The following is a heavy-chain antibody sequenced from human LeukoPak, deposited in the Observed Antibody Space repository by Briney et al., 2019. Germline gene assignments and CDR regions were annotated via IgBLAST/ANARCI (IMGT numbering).Heavy chain of an antibody. V-gene: IGHV3-30*18. CDR2: ISYDGSNK. Sequence: SGGSLRLSCAASGFTFSSYGMHWVRQAPGKGLEWVAVISYDGSNKYYADSVKGRFTISRDNSKNTLYLQMNSPRAEDTAVYYCAKVGRYYYDSSGYFDYWGQGTLVTVSS. J-gene: IGHJ4*02. CDR3: AKVGRYYYDSSGYFDY. D-gene: IGHD3-22*01. CDR1: GFTFSSYG.